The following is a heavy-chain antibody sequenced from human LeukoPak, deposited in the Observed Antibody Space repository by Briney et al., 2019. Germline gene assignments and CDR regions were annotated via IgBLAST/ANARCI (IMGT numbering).Heavy chain of an antibody. CDR3: ARDVSSPVSSFEYSSSSRRFDY. CDR1: GYTFTSYG. D-gene: IGHD6-6*01. CDR2: ISAYNGNT. V-gene: IGHV1-18*01. Sequence: GASVKVSCKASGYTFTSYGISWVRQAPGQGLEWMGWISAYNGNTNYAQKLQGRVTMTTDTSTSTAYMELRSLRSDDTAVYYCARDVSSPVSSFEYSSSSRRFDYWGQGTLVTVSS. J-gene: IGHJ4*02.